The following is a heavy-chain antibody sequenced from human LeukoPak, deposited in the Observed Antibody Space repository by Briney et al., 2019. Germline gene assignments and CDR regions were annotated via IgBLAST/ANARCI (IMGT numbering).Heavy chain of an antibody. CDR2: IYHSGST. CDR1: GGSISSGGYS. CDR3: ARVPGYGLELGAFDI. D-gene: IGHD4-17*01. J-gene: IGHJ3*02. Sequence: SETLSLTCAVSGGSISSGGYSWSWIRQPPGKGLEWIGYIYHSGSTYYNPSLKSRVTISVDRSKNQFSLKLSSMTAADTAVYYCARVPGYGLELGAFDIWGQGTMVTVSS. V-gene: IGHV4-30-2*01.